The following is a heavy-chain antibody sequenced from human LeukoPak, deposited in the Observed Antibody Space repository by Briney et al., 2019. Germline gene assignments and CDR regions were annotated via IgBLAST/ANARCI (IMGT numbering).Heavy chain of an antibody. V-gene: IGHV3-48*04. D-gene: IGHD1-14*01. CDR2: ISSSSSTI. CDR1: GFTFSSYS. CDR3: ARDLTLTLFDY. Sequence: GGSLRLSCAASGFTFSSYSMNWVRQAPGKGLEWVSYISSSSSTIYYADSVKGRFTISRDNAKNSLYLQTNSLRAEDTAVYYCARDLTLTLFDYWGQGTLVTVSS. J-gene: IGHJ4*02.